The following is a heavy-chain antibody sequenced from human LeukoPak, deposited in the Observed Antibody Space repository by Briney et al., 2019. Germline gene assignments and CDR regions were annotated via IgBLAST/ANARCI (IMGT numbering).Heavy chain of an antibody. CDR3: AKDRSYEWDAFDI. J-gene: IGHJ3*02. Sequence: GGSLRLSCAASGFTFSNAWMSWVRQAPGKGLEWVGRIKSKTDGGTTDYAAPVKGRFTISRDDSKNTLYLQMNSLKTEDTAVYYCAKDRSYEWDAFDIWGQGTMVTVSS. CDR1: GFTFSNAW. CDR2: IKSKTDGGTT. V-gene: IGHV3-15*01. D-gene: IGHD1-26*01.